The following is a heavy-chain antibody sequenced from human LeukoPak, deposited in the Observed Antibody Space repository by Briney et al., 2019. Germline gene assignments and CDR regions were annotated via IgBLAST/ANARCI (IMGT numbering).Heavy chain of an antibody. CDR3: ARDLISDY. CDR2: IYHSGST. Sequence: SETLSLTRTVSGYSISSGYYWGWIRQPPGKGLEWIGSIYHSGSTYYNPSLKSRVTISVDTSKNQFSLKLSSVTAADTAVYYCARDLISDYWGQGTLVTVSS. V-gene: IGHV4-38-2*02. D-gene: IGHD2-8*01. CDR1: GYSISSGYY. J-gene: IGHJ4*02.